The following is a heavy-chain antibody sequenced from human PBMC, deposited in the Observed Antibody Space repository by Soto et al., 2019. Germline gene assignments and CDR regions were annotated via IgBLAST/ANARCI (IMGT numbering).Heavy chain of an antibody. D-gene: IGHD1-7*01. CDR1: GYTFTSYY. CDR2: INPSGGST. V-gene: IGHV1-46*03. Sequence: GASVKVSCKASGYTFTSYYMHWVRQAPGQGLEWMGIINPSGGSTSYAQKFQGRVTMTRDTSTSTVYMELSSLRSEDTAVYYCARGGARLDAELQNPYFDYWGQGTLVTVSS. CDR3: ARGGARLDAELQNPYFDY. J-gene: IGHJ4*02.